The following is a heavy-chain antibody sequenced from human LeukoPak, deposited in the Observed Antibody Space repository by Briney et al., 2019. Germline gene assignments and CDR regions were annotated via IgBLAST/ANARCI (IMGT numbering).Heavy chain of an antibody. Sequence: GASVKVSCKASGYTFTDYYMNWVRQAPGQGLEWMGWIHPNSGGIKYAQKFQGRVTMTRDTSISTAYMELSGLTSDDTAVYYCARLAERGFDYWGQGTLVTVSS. J-gene: IGHJ4*02. CDR2: IHPNSGGI. V-gene: IGHV1-2*02. D-gene: IGHD5-24*01. CDR3: ARLAERGFDY. CDR1: GYTFTDYY.